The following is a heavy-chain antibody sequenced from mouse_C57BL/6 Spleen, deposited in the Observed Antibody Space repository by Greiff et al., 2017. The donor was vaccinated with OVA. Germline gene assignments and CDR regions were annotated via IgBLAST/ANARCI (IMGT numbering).Heavy chain of an antibody. Sequence: QVHVKQSGAELVKPGASVKMSCKASGYTFTSYWITWVKQRPGQGLEWIGDIYPGSGSTNYTEKFKSKATLTGDTSSSTAYLQLSSLTSEDSAVYYWARWHYGSSLDCWGQGTTLTVSS. D-gene: IGHD1-1*01. V-gene: IGHV1-55*01. CDR2: IYPGSGST. J-gene: IGHJ2*01. CDR3: ARWHYGSSLDC. CDR1: GYTFTSYW.